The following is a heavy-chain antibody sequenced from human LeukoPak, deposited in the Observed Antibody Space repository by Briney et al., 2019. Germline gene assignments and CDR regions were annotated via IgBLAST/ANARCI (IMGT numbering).Heavy chain of an antibody. V-gene: IGHV4-34*01. CDR3: ARGIVGATTYPY. CDR1: GGSFSGYY. Sequence: SETLSLTCAVYGGSFSGYYWSWIRQPPGKGLEWIGEINHSGSTNYNPSLKSRVTISVDTPKNQFSLKLSSVTAADTAVYYCARGIVGATTYPYWGQGTLVTVSS. J-gene: IGHJ4*02. D-gene: IGHD1-26*01. CDR2: INHSGST.